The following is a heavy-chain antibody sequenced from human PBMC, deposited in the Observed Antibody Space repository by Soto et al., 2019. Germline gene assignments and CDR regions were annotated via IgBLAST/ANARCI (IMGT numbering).Heavy chain of an antibody. J-gene: IGHJ4*02. Sequence: GGSLRLSCAASGFTFNSYWMYWVRQAPGKGLAWVSRINSDGSGTTYADSVKGRFTISRDNAKNKLYLQMNSLRAEDTAVYHCARVRRPETAYSALDYWGQGTLVTVSS. CDR3: ARVRRPETAYSALDY. V-gene: IGHV3-74*01. CDR1: GFTFNSYW. D-gene: IGHD6-13*01. CDR2: INSDGSGT.